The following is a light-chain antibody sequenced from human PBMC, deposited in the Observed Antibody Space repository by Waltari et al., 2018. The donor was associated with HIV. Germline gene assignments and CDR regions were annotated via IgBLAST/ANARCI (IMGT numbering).Light chain of an antibody. CDR3: QQFSSFPLT. CDR1: QDIRTS. V-gene: IGKV1-13*02. J-gene: IGKJ4*01. CDR2: DAS. Sequence: AIQVTQSPSSLSASVGDRVIITCRTSQDIRTSLAWYQQRTGRAPQLLLSDASTLQSGVLSRFIGIGSGTTFTLNISRLHSEDFASYYCQQFSSFPLTFGGGTKIQIK.